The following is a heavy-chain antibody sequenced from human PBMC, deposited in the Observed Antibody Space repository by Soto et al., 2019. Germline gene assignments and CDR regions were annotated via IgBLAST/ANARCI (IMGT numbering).Heavy chain of an antibody. V-gene: IGHV3-7*01. CDR3: VRARIDV. CDR2: INPDGSEK. Sequence: VHLVESGGGLVQPGGSLRLSCAASGFIFSAYWMTWVRQAPGKGLEWVANINPDGSEKYYVDSVKGRFTISRDNVKNSLFLQVNNLRAEDTALYYCVRARIDVWGRGTLVTVSS. J-gene: IGHJ2*01. CDR1: GFIFSAYW.